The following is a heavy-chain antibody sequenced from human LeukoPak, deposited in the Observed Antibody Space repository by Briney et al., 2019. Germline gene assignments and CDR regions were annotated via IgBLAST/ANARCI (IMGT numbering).Heavy chain of an antibody. V-gene: IGHV4-59*08. CDR1: GGSISSSY. Sequence: SETLSLTCIVSGGSISSSYWSWTRQPPGKGLEWIGYIYYSGSTNYNPSLQSRVTISVDTSNNQFSLKLSSVTAADTAVYYCARSFRHYYYMDVWGQGTTVTVSS. CDR2: IYYSGST. J-gene: IGHJ6*03. CDR3: ARSFRHYYYMDV.